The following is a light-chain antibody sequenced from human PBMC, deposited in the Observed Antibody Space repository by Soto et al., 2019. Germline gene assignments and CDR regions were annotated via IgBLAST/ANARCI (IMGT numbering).Light chain of an antibody. V-gene: IGLV2-11*01. CDR1: SSDVGGYNC. Sequence: QSVLTQPRSVSGSPGQSVTISCTGTSSDVGGYNCVSWYQQHPGKAPQLMIYDVTQRPSGVPDRFSGSKSGNTASLTISGLQAEDEADYYCCSHSASYTFVFGTGTNLTVL. J-gene: IGLJ1*01. CDR2: DVT. CDR3: CSHSASYTFV.